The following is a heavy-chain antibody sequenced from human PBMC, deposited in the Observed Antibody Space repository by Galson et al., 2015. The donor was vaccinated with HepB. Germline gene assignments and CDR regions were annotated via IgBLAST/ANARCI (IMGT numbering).Heavy chain of an antibody. V-gene: IGHV1-18*01. CDR1: GYTLTSYG. CDR3: ARDIDGSGPGEGPDY. CDR2: ISAYNGNT. Sequence: SVKVSCKASGYTLTSYGISWVRQAPGQGLEWMGWISAYNGNTNYAQKLQGRVTMTTDTSTSTAYMELRSLRSDDTAVYYCARDIDGSGPGEGPDYWGQGTLVTVSS. J-gene: IGHJ4*02. D-gene: IGHD3-22*01.